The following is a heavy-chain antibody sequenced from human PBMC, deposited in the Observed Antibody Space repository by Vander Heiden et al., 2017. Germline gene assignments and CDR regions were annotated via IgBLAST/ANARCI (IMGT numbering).Heavy chain of an antibody. CDR2: SYYRSRWYT. V-gene: IGHV6-1*01. D-gene: IGHD2-15*01. Sequence: VQLQQAAPGPVKPSQTLSVTSAIPGDSGPTNSAAWNWIRQSPSRGLGWLGRSYYRSRWYTEYAASVRSRITINPDTSKNQLSLQLNSVTPEDTAVYYCTRTGGGDYWGQGTLVTVSS. CDR1: GDSGPTNSAA. CDR3: TRTGGGDY. J-gene: IGHJ4*02.